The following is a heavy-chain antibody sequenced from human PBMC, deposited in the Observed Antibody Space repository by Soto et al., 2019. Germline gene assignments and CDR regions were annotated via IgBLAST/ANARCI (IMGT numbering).Heavy chain of an antibody. D-gene: IGHD3-10*01. CDR2: ISGSGGST. J-gene: IGHJ4*02. CDR1: GFTFSSYA. V-gene: IGHV3-23*01. Sequence: EVQLLESGGGLVQPGGSLRLSCAASGFTFSSYAMSWVRQAPGKGLEWVSAISGSGGSTYYADSVKGRFTISRDNSKNTMYLRMNSLRAEDTAVYYCAKIVNTMVRRGTSDYWGQGTLVTVSS. CDR3: AKIVNTMVRRGTSDY.